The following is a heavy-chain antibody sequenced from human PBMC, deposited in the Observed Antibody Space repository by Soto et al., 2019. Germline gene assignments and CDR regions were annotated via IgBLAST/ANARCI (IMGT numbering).Heavy chain of an antibody. CDR2: ISSSSSYI. CDR1: GFTFSSYS. CDR3: ARAGIQLWPSIPFDY. Sequence: EVQLVESGGGLVKPGGSLRLSCAASGFTFSSYSMDWVRQAPGKGLEWVSSISSSSSYIYYADSVKGRFTISRDNAKNSLYLQMNSLRAEDTAVYYCARAGIQLWPSIPFDYWGQGTLVTVSS. V-gene: IGHV3-21*01. J-gene: IGHJ4*02. D-gene: IGHD5-18*01.